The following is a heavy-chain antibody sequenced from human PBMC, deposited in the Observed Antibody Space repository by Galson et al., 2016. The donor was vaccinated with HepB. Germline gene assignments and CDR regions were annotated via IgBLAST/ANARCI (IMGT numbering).Heavy chain of an antibody. CDR1: GFTFSDYA. CDR3: AKGSRGGDWNCYDY. CDR2: ISATGGTS. D-gene: IGHD2-21*02. Sequence: SLRLSCAASGFTFSDYAMTWVRQAPGRGLEWVSTISATGGTSYYADSVKGRFTISRDNSKSTLSLQMNSLRAEDTALYYCAKGSRGGDWNCYDYWGQGALVTVSS. J-gene: IGHJ4*02. V-gene: IGHV3-23*01.